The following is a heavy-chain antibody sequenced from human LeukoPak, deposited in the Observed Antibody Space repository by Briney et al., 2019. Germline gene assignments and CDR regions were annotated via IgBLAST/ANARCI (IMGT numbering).Heavy chain of an antibody. V-gene: IGHV3-7*03. D-gene: IGHD3-22*01. CDR2: IKHDGSEK. Sequence: GGSLRLSCTASGFTLGNYWMSWVRQAPGKGLEWVANIKHDGSEKYYADSVKGRFSIFRDNAKTSVYLQLNSLRGEDTAVYFCAREIRSRNYEESTGYFNYWGQGTLVTVSS. CDR3: AREIRSRNYEESTGYFNY. J-gene: IGHJ4*02. CDR1: GFTLGNYW.